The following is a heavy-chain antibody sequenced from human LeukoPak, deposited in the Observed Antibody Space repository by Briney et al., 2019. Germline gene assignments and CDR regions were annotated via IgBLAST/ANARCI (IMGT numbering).Heavy chain of an antibody. D-gene: IGHD3-9*01. J-gene: IGHJ4*01. CDR2: ISSDGNTQ. V-gene: IGHV3-30*04. CDR3: VRDLTSGARFDF. CDR1: GFTFTDYA. Sequence: GGSLRLSCVASGFTFTDYAFNWVRQTPGKGMEWVALISSDGNTQSYADPLKGRFTISRDNFRDTVFLELTTLRPEDTGLYYCVRDLTSGARFDFWGPGALVTVSS.